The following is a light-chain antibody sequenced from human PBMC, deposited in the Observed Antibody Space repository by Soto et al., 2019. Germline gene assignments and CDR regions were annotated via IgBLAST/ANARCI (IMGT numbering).Light chain of an antibody. J-gene: IGKJ1*01. CDR1: QSIRSY. V-gene: IGKV1-39*01. CDR2: AAS. CDR3: QQSYNTTRT. Sequence: DVQMTQSPPTLSASVGDRVTITCRASQSIRSYLNWYQQKPGKAPKLXIYAASSLQSGVPSRFSGRGSGTDFTLTISGLQPEDAASYCCQQSYNTTRTFGQGTKVDIK.